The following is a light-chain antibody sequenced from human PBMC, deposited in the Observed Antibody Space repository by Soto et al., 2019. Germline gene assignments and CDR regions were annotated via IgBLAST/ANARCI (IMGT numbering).Light chain of an antibody. V-gene: IGLV2-8*01. CDR2: EVF. J-gene: IGLJ1*01. CDR3: SSYAGSNNFDV. Sequence: QSVLTQPPSASGSPGQSVTISCTGTSSDVGGYNYVSWYQQHPGKAPKLMSYEVFKRPSGGPDRFSGAKSGNTASLTVSGLQAEHEADYYCSSYAGSNNFDVFGTGTKVTVL. CDR1: SSDVGGYNY.